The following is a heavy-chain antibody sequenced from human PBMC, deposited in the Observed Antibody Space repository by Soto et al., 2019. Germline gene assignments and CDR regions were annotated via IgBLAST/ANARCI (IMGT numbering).Heavy chain of an antibody. Sequence: PSETLSLTCSVSGAPITSNYWTWIRQPPGKGLEWIGYLDHQGYSNYSPSLRSRVSMSIDTSKNQLSLKVHSATAADTAVYYCARNGRRIGEFQSDYWGQGTLVAVSS. J-gene: IGHJ4*02. CDR2: LDHQGYS. CDR1: GAPITSNY. D-gene: IGHD3-10*01. CDR3: ARNGRRIGEFQSDY. V-gene: IGHV4-59*01.